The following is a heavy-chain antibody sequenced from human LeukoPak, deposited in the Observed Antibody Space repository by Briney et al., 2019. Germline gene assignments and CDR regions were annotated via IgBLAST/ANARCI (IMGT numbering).Heavy chain of an antibody. Sequence: PPETLSLTCAVSGGSVSSGSYYWSWIRQPPGKGLEWIGYIYYSGSTNYNPSLKSRVTISVDTSKNQFSLKLSSVTAADTAVYYCARDHVWGTNYYFGMDVWGKGTTVTVSS. J-gene: IGHJ6*04. CDR1: GGSVSSGSYY. CDR3: ARDHVWGTNYYFGMDV. D-gene: IGHD3-16*01. V-gene: IGHV4-61*01. CDR2: IYYSGST.